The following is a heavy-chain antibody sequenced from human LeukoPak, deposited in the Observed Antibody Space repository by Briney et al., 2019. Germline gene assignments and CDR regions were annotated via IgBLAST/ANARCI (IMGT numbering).Heavy chain of an antibody. CDR3: ASGSYYDSSGYPDY. J-gene: IGHJ4*02. CDR2: IYPGDSDT. Sequence: GGALQISSKGSGCSFTSYWIGWVRRMAGKGREGMGIIYPGDSDTRYSPSFQGQVTISAHKSISPAYLQWSSLKASDTAMYYCASGSYYDSSGYPDYWGQGTLVTVSS. V-gene: IGHV5-51*01. D-gene: IGHD3-22*01. CDR1: GCSFTSYW.